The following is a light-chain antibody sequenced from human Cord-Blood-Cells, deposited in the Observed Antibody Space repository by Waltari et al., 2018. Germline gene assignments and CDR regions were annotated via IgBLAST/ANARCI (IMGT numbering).Light chain of an antibody. CDR1: SSDVGGYNY. CDR2: EVS. V-gene: IGLV2-8*01. Sequence: QSALTQPPSASGSPGQSVTISCPGTSSDVGGYNYVSWYQQHPGKAPKRMIYEVSKRPAGVPDRFSGSKSGNTASLTVSGLQAEDEADYDCSSYAGSNNFVGFGTGTKVTVL. J-gene: IGLJ1*01. CDR3: SSYAGSNNFVG.